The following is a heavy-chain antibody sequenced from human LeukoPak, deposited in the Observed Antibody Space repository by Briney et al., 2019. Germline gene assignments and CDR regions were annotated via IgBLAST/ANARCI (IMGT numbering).Heavy chain of an antibody. CDR2: IYYSGST. Sequence: KPSETLSLTCTVSGGSISSYYWSWIRQPPGKGLEWIGYIYYSGSTNYNPSLKSRVTISVDTSKNQFSLKLSSVTAADTAVYYCASAPAELWPFDYWGQGTLVTVSS. CDR1: GGSISSYY. J-gene: IGHJ4*02. D-gene: IGHD5-18*01. V-gene: IGHV4-59*01. CDR3: ASAPAELWPFDY.